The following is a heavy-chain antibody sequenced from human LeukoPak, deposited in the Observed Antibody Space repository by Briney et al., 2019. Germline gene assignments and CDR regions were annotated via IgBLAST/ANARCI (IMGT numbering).Heavy chain of an antibody. D-gene: IGHD3-10*01. CDR1: GGSISSSNW. CDR3: ARVGLNYYGSGSYQKGRDY. CDR2: IYHSGST. V-gene: IGHV4-4*02. Sequence: SETLSLTCAVSGGSISSSNWWSWVRQPPGKGLEWIGEIYHSGSTNYNPSLKSRVTISVDKSKSQFSLKLSSVTAADTAVYYCARVGLNYYGSGSYQKGRDYWGQGTLVTVSS. J-gene: IGHJ4*02.